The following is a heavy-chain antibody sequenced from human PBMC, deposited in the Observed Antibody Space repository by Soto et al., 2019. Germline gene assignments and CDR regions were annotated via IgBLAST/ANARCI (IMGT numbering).Heavy chain of an antibody. CDR3: ARDLSCYYIYYFYYGMDV. CDR2: INAGNGNT. Sequence: QVQLVQTGAEVKKPGASVKVSCKASGYTFTSYAMHWVRQAPGQRLEWMGWINAGNGNTKYSQKFQGRVTITRDTSASTAYMELSSLRSEDTAVYYCARDLSCYYIYYFYYGMDVWGQGTPVTGSS. CDR1: GYTFTSYA. V-gene: IGHV1-3*01. J-gene: IGHJ6*02. D-gene: IGHD3-9*01.